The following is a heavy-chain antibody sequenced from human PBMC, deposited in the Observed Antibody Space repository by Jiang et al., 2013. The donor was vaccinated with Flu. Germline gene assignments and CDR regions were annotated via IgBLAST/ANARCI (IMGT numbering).Heavy chain of an antibody. CDR3: ASRSSGTWNDAFDI. Sequence: SGAEVKKPGASVKVSCKASGYTFTGYYLFWVRQAPGEGLEWMGWIHPNSGGTKYAEKSQGRVTLTRDTSISTAYMELSSLRSDDTAVYYCASRSSGTWNDAFDIWGQGTMVIVSS. CDR1: GYTFTGYY. V-gene: IGHV1-2*02. D-gene: IGHD3-22*01. J-gene: IGHJ3*02. CDR2: IHPNSGGT.